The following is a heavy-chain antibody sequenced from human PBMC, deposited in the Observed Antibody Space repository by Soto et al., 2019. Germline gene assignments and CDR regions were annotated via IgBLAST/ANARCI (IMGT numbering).Heavy chain of an antibody. CDR1: GFPFTKAW. CDR2: IRRKTSSETR. D-gene: IGHD2-8*02. V-gene: IGHV3-15*01. Sequence: EVQLVESGGSLVTPGGSLRLSCAASGFPFTKAWMTWVRQAPGKGLEWVGRIRRKTSSETREYAPPVKGRFTISRDDSKNMLYLEMNSLKIEDTGVYYCTTDGCTGIVGIWGQGTMVTVSS. J-gene: IGHJ3*02. CDR3: TTDGCTGIVGI.